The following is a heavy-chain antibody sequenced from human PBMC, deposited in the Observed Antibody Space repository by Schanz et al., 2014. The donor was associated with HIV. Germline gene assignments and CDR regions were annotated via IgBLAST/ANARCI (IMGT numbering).Heavy chain of an antibody. Sequence: EVQLLESGGGVVQPGGSLRLTCAASGLTFSGSAMNWVRQAPGKGLEWVSAISGSGISTYYTDSVKGRFTISRDNSKNTLYLQMNSLRAEDTAVYYCATSQGIMVATDFDYWGQGTLVTVSS. V-gene: IGHV3-23*01. CDR3: ATSQGIMVATDFDY. D-gene: IGHD5-12*01. J-gene: IGHJ4*02. CDR1: GLTFSGSA. CDR2: ISGSGIST.